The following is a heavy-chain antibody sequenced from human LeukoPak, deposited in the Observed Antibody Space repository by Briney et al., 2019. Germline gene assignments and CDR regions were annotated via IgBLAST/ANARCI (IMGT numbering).Heavy chain of an antibody. CDR2: IYYSGFT. V-gene: IGHV4-39*07. CDR1: GASLSSSDYY. Sequence: SETLSLTCTVSGASLSSSDYYWGWIRQPPGKGLEWIGNIYYSGFTYYNPSLKSRVTISVDTSKNQFSLSLSSVTAADTAVYYCARGASLGVTFIQYYFDYWGQGTLVTVSS. CDR3: ARGASLGVTFIQYYFDY. D-gene: IGHD3-16*01. J-gene: IGHJ4*02.